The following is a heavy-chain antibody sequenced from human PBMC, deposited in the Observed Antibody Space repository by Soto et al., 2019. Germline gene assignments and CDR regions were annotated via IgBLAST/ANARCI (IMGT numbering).Heavy chain of an antibody. D-gene: IGHD2-15*01. CDR2: IYPGDSDT. V-gene: IGHV5-51*01. CDR1: GYSFTSYW. CDR3: ARHGRYCSGGSCPYYYGMDV. Sequence: PVASLKISCKGSGYSFTSYWIGWVRQMPGKGLEWMGIIYPGDSDTRYSPSFQGQVTISADKSISTAYLQWSSLKASDTAMYYCARHGRYCSGGSCPYYYGMDVWGQGTTVTVS. J-gene: IGHJ6*02.